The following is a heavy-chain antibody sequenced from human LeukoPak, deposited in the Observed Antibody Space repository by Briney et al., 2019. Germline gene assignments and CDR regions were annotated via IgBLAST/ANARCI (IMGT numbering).Heavy chain of an antibody. Sequence: PGGSLRLSCAASGFTFSTYGMHWVRQAPGKGLEWVAVIWYDGSNKYYADSVKGRFTISRDNSKNTLYLQMNSLRAEDTAVYYCARDGFTVTTPDYNYGMDVWGQGTTVTVSS. V-gene: IGHV3-33*01. J-gene: IGHJ6*02. CDR1: GFTFSTYG. D-gene: IGHD4-17*01. CDR2: IWYDGSNK. CDR3: ARDGFTVTTPDYNYGMDV.